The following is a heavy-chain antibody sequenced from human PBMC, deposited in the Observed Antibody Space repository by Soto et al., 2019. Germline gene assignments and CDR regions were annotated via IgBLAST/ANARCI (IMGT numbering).Heavy chain of an antibody. CDR1: GGTFSSYA. Sequence: QVQLVQSGAEVKKPGSSVKVSCKASGGTFSSYAISWVRQAPGQGLEWMGGIIPIFGTANYAQKFQGRGTITADESTSTADMELSSLRSEDTAVYYCASGAVVAFRYYYYYGMDAWGQGTTVTVSS. V-gene: IGHV1-69*12. D-gene: IGHD6-19*01. CDR3: ASGAVVAFRYYYYYGMDA. CDR2: IIPIFGTA. J-gene: IGHJ6*02.